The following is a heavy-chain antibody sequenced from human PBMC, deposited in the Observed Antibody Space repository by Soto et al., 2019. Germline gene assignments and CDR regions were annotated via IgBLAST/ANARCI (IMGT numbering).Heavy chain of an antibody. J-gene: IGHJ2*01. CDR2: IWYDGSNK. Sequence: QVQLVESGGGVVQPGRSLRLSCAASGFTFRNYGMHWVRQAPGKGLEWAAVIWYDGSNKYYADSVNGRFTISRDNSKNTLHLQMNSLRAEDTAVYYCTRDVSSRYFDLWGRGSLVTVSS. CDR1: GFTFRNYG. CDR3: TRDVSSRYFDL. V-gene: IGHV3-33*01.